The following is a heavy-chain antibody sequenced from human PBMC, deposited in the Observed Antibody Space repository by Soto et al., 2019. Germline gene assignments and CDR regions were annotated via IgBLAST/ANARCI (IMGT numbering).Heavy chain of an antibody. V-gene: IGHV3-23*01. Sequence: SLRLSCVASGFAFSTHAMSWVRQAPGKGLEWVSTFSGSGGNIYYAESVKGRLTISRDDSKNTLYPQMDSLRVEDTAVYYCAKDPPWTVGPLAMDVWGQGTTVTVSS. CDR2: FSGSGGNI. D-gene: IGHD1-26*01. J-gene: IGHJ6*02. CDR1: GFAFSTHA. CDR3: AKDPPWTVGPLAMDV.